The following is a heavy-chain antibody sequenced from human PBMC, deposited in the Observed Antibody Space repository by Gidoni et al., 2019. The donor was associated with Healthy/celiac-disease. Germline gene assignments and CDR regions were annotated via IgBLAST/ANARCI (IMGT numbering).Heavy chain of an antibody. V-gene: IGHV3-9*02. J-gene: IGHJ6*02. CDR1: AFTSDDYA. CDR2: ISWNSGSI. CDR3: AKDGWELLFNRLGGMDV. Sequence: EVQLVESGGGLVQPGRSLRLPCPAPAFTSDDYAMHWVRQAPGKGLEWVSGISWNSGSIGYADSVKGRFTISRDNAKNSLYLQMNSLRAEDTALYYCAKDGWELLFNRLGGMDVWGQGTTVTVSS. D-gene: IGHD1-26*01.